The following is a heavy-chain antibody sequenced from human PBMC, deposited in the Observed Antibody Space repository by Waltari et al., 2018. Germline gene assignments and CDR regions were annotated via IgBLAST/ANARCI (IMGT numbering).Heavy chain of an antibody. D-gene: IGHD3-10*01. V-gene: IGHV3-7*01. J-gene: IGHJ4*02. CDR2: INQDGSEK. CDR1: GFTFSSYW. Sequence: EVQLVESGGGLVQPGGSLSVSCAASGFTFSSYWMIWVRQAPGQGLEWVAHINQDGSEKSYVASVKGRFTISRDNAKQSLYLQMNSLRPDDTAIYYCARLRGANDWGQGTLVTVSS. CDR3: ARLRGAND.